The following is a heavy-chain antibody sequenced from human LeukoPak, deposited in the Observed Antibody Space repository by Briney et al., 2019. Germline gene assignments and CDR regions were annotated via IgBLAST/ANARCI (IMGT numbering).Heavy chain of an antibody. CDR3: ARSSDYDILTGSMGY. V-gene: IGHV1-24*01. CDR2: FDPEDGET. J-gene: IGHJ4*02. CDR1: GYTLTELS. D-gene: IGHD3-9*01. Sequence: GASVKVSCKVSGYTLTELSMHWVRQAPGKGLEWMGGFDPEDGETIYAQKFQGRVTMTEDTSTDTAYMELSSLRSEDTAVYYCARSSDYDILTGSMGYWGQGTLVTVSS.